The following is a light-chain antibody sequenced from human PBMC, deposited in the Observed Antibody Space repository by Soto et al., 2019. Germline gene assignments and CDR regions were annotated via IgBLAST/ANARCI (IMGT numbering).Light chain of an antibody. Sequence: DTVLIQSPATLSLSPGERATLSCRASHTVANFLAWYQHKAGQAPRLLIYDVSNRATGIPARFSGSGSGTDFTHTISSLEPDDFAVYYCQQRANWPPTFGGGTNVEIK. CDR1: HTVANF. V-gene: IGKV3-11*01. CDR2: DVS. J-gene: IGKJ4*01. CDR3: QQRANWPPT.